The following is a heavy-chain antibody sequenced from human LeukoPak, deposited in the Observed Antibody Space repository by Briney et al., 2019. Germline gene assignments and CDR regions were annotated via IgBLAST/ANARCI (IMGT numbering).Heavy chain of an antibody. J-gene: IGHJ4*02. D-gene: IGHD3-22*01. Sequence: PGGSLRLSCAASGFTFSDYYMSWIRQAPGKGLEWVSYIRSSSSYTNYADSVKGRFTISRDNAKNSLYLQMNSLRAEDTAVYYCARTIRITMIVVVTPLYYFDYWGQGTLVTVSS. V-gene: IGHV3-11*06. CDR3: ARTIRITMIVVVTPLYYFDY. CDR2: IRSSSSYT. CDR1: GFTFSDYY.